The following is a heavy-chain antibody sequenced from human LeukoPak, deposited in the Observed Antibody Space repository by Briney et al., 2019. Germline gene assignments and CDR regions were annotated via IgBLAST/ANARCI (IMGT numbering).Heavy chain of an antibody. CDR1: GFTFSNYW. CDR2: ISVDGRTT. J-gene: IGHJ5*02. Sequence: GGSLRLSCVASGFTFSNYWMHWVRQPPGKGLVWVSRISVDGRTTNYADSVKGRFTISRDNAKNTVYQEMNSLSVEDTATYYCIRDFRSADLWGQGTLVTVTS. CDR3: IRDFRSADL. V-gene: IGHV3-74*01.